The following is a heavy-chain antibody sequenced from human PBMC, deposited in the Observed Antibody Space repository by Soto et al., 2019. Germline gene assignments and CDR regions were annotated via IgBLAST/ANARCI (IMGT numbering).Heavy chain of an antibody. V-gene: IGHV4-61*01. Sequence: QVQLQESGPGLVKPSETLSLTCTVSGGSVSSGSYYWSWIRQPPGKGLEWIGYIYYSGSTNYNPSLKSRVTISVDTSKNQFSLKLSSVTAADTAVYYCVRGKSSLGRELLRYYYYGMDVWGQGTTVTVSS. D-gene: IGHD1-26*01. CDR1: GGSVSSGSYY. CDR3: VRGKSSLGRELLRYYYYGMDV. CDR2: IYYSGST. J-gene: IGHJ6*02.